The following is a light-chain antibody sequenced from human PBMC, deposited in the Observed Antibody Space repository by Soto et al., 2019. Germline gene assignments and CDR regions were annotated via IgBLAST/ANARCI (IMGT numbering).Light chain of an antibody. V-gene: IGKV1-33*01. Sequence: DIQMTQSPSSLSASVGDRVTITCQASQDIANYLNWYQQKAGRAPKFLIYDASNLETGVPSRFSGSGSGTDFTLTISSLQHEDIATYYCQQYDNLPLTFGGGTKV. CDR3: QQYDNLPLT. J-gene: IGKJ4*01. CDR1: QDIANY. CDR2: DAS.